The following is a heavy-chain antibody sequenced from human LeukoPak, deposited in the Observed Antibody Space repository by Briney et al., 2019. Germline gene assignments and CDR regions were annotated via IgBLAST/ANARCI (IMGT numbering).Heavy chain of an antibody. V-gene: IGHV4-59*01. CDR3: ARGVGSSTQADYYYGMDV. D-gene: IGHD3-22*01. J-gene: IGHJ6*02. CDR1: AGSIGSYY. CDR2: IYYSGST. Sequence: PSETLSLTCNVSAGSIGSYYWSWIRQPPGKGLEWIGDIYYSGSTKYNPSLKSRVTISVDASKSRFSLRLSSVTAADTAMYYCARGVGSSTQADYYYGMDVWGQGTTVTVSS.